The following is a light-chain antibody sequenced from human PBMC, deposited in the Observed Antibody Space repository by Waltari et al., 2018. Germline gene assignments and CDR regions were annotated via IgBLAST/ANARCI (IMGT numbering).Light chain of an antibody. J-gene: IGKJ2*01. CDR1: QVVANW. V-gene: IGKV1-12*02. CDR3: QQANDFPYN. Sequence: DIQVTQSPSSVSASVGDRVHITCRASQVVANWLAWYQQKPGKAPKLLIYAASSLQSGVPSRFSGSGSGTDFTLTISSLQPEDFATYYCQQANDFPYNFGQGTRLEIK. CDR2: AAS.